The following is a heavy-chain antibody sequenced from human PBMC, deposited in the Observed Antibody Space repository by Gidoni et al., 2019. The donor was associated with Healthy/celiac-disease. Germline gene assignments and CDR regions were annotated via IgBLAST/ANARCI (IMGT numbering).Heavy chain of an antibody. CDR3: ARGGQPSFFDY. CDR2: ISYDGSNK. D-gene: IGHD3-16*01. J-gene: IGHJ4*02. CDR1: GFTFSSYA. Sequence: QVQLVESGGGVVQPGRSLRLSCAASGFTFSSYAMHWVRQAPGKGLEWVAVISYDGSNKYYADSVKGRFTISRDNSKNTLYLQMNSLRAEDTAVYYCARGGQPSFFDYWGQGTLVTVSS. V-gene: IGHV3-30-3*01.